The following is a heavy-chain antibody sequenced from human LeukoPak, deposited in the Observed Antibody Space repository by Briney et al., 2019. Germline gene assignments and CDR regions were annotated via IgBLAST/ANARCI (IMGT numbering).Heavy chain of an antibody. D-gene: IGHD3-16*01. CDR3: ARDSVGGPFDY. J-gene: IGHJ4*02. CDR2: IYSGGST. CDR1: GFTDSSNY. V-gene: IGHV3-53*01. Sequence: GGSLRLSCAASGFTDSSNYMSWVRQDPGKGLEWVSVIYSGGSTYYADSVKGRFTISRDNSKNTLYLQMNSLRAEDTAVYYCARDSVGGPFDYWGQGTLVTVSS.